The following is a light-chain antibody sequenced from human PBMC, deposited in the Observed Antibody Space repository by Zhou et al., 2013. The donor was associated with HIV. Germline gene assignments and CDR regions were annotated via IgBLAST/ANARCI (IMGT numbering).Light chain of an antibody. CDR3: QQLYNYPWT. V-gene: IGKV1-9*01. Sequence: DIQLTQSPSFLSASVGDRVTITCRASQGISSYLAWYRQKPGEAPKLLIYAASRLQRGVPSRFSGSGAGTDFTLTITSLQPEDFATYLCQQLYNYPWTFGLGTKV. CDR2: AAS. CDR1: QGISSY. J-gene: IGKJ1*01.